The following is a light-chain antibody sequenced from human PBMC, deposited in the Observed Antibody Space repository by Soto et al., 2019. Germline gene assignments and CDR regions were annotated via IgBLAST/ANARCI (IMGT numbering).Light chain of an antibody. CDR1: QSISTY. V-gene: IGKV1-39*01. Sequence: VEFTRSPSSLSSSVGDTVTITCLSSQSISTYLNWWQHKPGTAPRLLISSASNLHTGVPSMFSGSGSGAAFPPTITSLQPQDYETYLRQTNFNLPLTFGGGTKADIK. CDR2: SAS. CDR3: QTNFNLPLT. J-gene: IGKJ4*01.